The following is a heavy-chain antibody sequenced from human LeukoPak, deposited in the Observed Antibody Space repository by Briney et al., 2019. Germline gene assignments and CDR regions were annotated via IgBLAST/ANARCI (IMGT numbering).Heavy chain of an antibody. Sequence: ASVKVSCKASGYTFTGYYMHWVRQAPGQGLEWMGWINPNSGGTNYAQKFQGRVTMTRDTSISTAYMELSRLRSDDTAVYYCTRGANDYGISDYWGQGTLVTVSS. D-gene: IGHD4-17*01. CDR1: GYTFTGYY. J-gene: IGHJ4*02. CDR2: INPNSGGT. V-gene: IGHV1-2*02. CDR3: TRGANDYGISDY.